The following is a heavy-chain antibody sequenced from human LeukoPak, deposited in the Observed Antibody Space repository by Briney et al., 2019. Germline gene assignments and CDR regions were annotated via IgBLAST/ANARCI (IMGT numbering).Heavy chain of an antibody. D-gene: IGHD6-13*01. Sequence: PGGSLRLSCAASGFTFSSYWMSWVRQAPGKGLEWVANIKQDGSEKYYVDSVKGRFTISRDNAKNSLYLQMNSLRAEDTAVYYCARDNTAGTFVYYYYYMDVWGKGTTVTVSS. V-gene: IGHV3-7*01. J-gene: IGHJ6*03. CDR2: IKQDGSEK. CDR1: GFTFSSYW. CDR3: ARDNTAGTFVYYYYYMDV.